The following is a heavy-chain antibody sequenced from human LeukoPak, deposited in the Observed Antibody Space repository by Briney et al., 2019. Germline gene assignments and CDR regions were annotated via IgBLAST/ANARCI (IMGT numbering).Heavy chain of an antibody. CDR2: IYTGGST. Sequence: SETLSLTCTVSGDSISSYYWSWIRQPAGKGLEWIGRIYTGGSTNYNPSLKSRVTISVDKSKNQFSLKLNSVTAADTAIYYCARAQIAVNFYYFDYWGRGTLVTVSS. D-gene: IGHD6-19*01. CDR3: ARAQIAVNFYYFDY. J-gene: IGHJ4*02. CDR1: GDSISSYY. V-gene: IGHV4-4*07.